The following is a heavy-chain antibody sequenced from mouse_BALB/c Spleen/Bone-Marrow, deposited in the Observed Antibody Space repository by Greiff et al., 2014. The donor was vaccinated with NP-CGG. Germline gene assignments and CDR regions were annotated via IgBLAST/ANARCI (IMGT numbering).Heavy chain of an antibody. Sequence: VQLQQSGAELARPGASVKLSCKASGYTFTSYWMQWVKQRPGQGLEWIGAIYPGDGDTRYTQKFKGKATLTADKSSSTAYMQLSSLASEDSAVYYCARDEHYFDYWGQGTTPTVSS. CDR3: ARDEHYFDY. J-gene: IGHJ2*01. V-gene: IGHV1-87*01. CDR2: IYPGDGDT. CDR1: GYTFTSYW.